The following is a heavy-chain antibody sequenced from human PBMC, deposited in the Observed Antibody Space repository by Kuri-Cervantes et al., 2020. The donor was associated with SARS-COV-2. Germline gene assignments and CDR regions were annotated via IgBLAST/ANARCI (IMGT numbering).Heavy chain of an antibody. V-gene: IGHV3-7*01. CDR2: IKQDGSEK. Sequence: GGSLRLSCAASGFTFSSYWMSWVRQAPGKGLEWVANIKQDGSEKYYVDSVKGRFTISRDNAKNSLYLQMNSLRAEDTAVYYCARSRPQDSRLYYYDSSGYYYYFDYWGQGTLVTVSS. D-gene: IGHD3-22*01. CDR3: ARSRPQDSRLYYYDSSGYYYYFDY. CDR1: GFTFSSYW. J-gene: IGHJ4*02.